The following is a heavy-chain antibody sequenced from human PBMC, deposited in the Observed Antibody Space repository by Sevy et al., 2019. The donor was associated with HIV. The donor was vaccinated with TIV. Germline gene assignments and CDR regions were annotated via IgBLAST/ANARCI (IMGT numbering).Heavy chain of an antibody. Sequence: GGSLRLSCAASGFTFNTHAMNWVRQAPGKGLEWVSTISGPGYNTYYADSVKGRFTISRDNSQNTLHLQMNSLRADDTAVYYCAKALNPVLESMLQVNLRTLKGFDVWGQRTMVTVSS. CDR3: AKALNPVLESMLQVNLRTLKGFDV. D-gene: IGHD2-8*01. CDR1: GFTFNTHA. CDR2: ISGPGYNT. J-gene: IGHJ3*01. V-gene: IGHV3-23*01.